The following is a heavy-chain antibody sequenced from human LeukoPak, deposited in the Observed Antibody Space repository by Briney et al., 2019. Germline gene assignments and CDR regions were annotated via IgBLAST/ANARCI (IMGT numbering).Heavy chain of an antibody. J-gene: IGHJ5*02. D-gene: IGHD5-24*01. CDR2: VYYTGTT. Sequence: PSETLSLTCTVSGGSISNYYWSWIRQSPGKELEWIAHVYYTGTTIYSPSLKGRLTVSVDPSKNQFSLNLSSVTAADTAVYYCARDAGYRSRLNYFDPWGQGTLVTVSS. CDR1: GGSISNYY. V-gene: IGHV4-59*01. CDR3: ARDAGYRSRLNYFDP.